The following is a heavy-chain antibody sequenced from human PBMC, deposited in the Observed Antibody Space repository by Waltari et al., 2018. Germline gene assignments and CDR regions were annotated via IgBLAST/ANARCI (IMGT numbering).Heavy chain of an antibody. J-gene: IGHJ5*02. V-gene: IGHV4-34*01. CDR3: AREPGRGFDP. CDR1: GGSVSGYY. D-gene: IGHD3-10*01. CDR2: INHSGST. Sequence: QVQLQQWGAGLLKPSETLSLTCAVYGGSVSGYYWRWMRQPPGKGLEWIGEINHSGSTNYNPSLKSRVNISVDTSKNQFSLKLSSVTAADSAVYYCAREPGRGFDPWGQGTLVTVSS.